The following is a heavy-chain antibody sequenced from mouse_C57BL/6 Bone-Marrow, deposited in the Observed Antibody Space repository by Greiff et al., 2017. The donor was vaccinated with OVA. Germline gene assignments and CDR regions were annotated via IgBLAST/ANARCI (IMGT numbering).Heavy chain of an antibody. CDR3: ARSAMDYGSSLWYFDV. CDR2: ITPSNGGT. Sequence: QVQLQQSGTALVKPGASVKLSCKASGYTFTSYWMHWVKQRPGQGLEWIGNITPSNGGTNYNEKFKSKATLTVDKSSSTAYMQLSSLTSEDSAVYYCARSAMDYGSSLWYFDVWGTGTTVTVSS. D-gene: IGHD1-1*01. V-gene: IGHV1-53*01. J-gene: IGHJ1*03. CDR1: GYTFTSYW.